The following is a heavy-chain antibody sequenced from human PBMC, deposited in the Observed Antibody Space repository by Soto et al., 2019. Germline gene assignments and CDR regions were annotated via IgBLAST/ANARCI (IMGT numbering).Heavy chain of an antibody. CDR2: IKQDGSEK. V-gene: IGHV3-7*03. CDR1: GFTFSSYW. CDR3: ATVTLAPYYFDY. J-gene: IGHJ4*02. D-gene: IGHD4-4*01. Sequence: GGSLRLSCAASGFTFSSYWMSWVRQAPGKGLEWVANIKQDGSEKYYVDSVKGRFTISRDNAKNSLYLQMNSLRAEDTDVYYCATVTLAPYYFDYWGQGTLVTVSS.